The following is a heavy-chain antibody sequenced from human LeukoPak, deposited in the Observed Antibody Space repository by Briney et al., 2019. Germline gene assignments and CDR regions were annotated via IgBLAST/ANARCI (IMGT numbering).Heavy chain of an antibody. D-gene: IGHD2-2*01. CDR1: GGSISSGGYY. Sequence: PSQTLSLTCTVSGGSISSGGYYWSWIRQHPGKGLEWIGYIYYSGSTYYNPSLKSRVTISVDTSKNQFSLKLSSVTAADTAVYYCARSSKDIVVVPAAPTHAFDIWGQGTIVTVSS. CDR3: ARSSKDIVVVPAAPTHAFDI. V-gene: IGHV4-31*03. J-gene: IGHJ3*02. CDR2: IYYSGST.